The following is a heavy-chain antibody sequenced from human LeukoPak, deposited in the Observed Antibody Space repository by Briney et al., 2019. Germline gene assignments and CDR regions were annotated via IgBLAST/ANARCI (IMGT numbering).Heavy chain of an antibody. CDR1: GYTFTGYY. D-gene: IGHD3-22*01. J-gene: IGHJ4*02. CDR2: INPNSGGT. V-gene: IGHV1-2*04. Sequence: ASVKVSCKASGYTFTGYYMHWVRQAPGQGLEWMGWINPNSGGTNYAQKFQGWVTMTRDTSISTAYMELSRLRSDDTAVYYCARDLWDSSGYYDYWGQGTLVTVYS. CDR3: ARDLWDSSGYYDY.